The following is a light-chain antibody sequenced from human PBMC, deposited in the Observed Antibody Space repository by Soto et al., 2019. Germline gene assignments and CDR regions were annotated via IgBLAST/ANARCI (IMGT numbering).Light chain of an antibody. CDR1: QGISGY. CDR2: DVS. Sequence: SQLTQSPSALSASVGDRVTITCRASQGISGYLAWYQQKPGKAPDLLISDVSSLERGVASRFSGSGSGTEFTLTISSMQPDDFATYYCQQYHGYSRTFGQGTKVDIK. CDR3: QQYHGYSRT. V-gene: IGKV1-5*01. J-gene: IGKJ1*01.